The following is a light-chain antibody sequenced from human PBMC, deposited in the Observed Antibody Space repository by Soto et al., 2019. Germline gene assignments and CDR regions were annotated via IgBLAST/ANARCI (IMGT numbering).Light chain of an antibody. Sequence: EIVLTQSPATLSVSPGGRATLSCRASQNILYNLAWYQQKPGQAPRLLVYGASTRATDAPPRFRGSGSGTEFSLTISSLQSEDFATYFCQQYSSWPRTFGQGTRVEIK. J-gene: IGKJ1*01. CDR2: GAS. CDR3: QQYSSWPRT. CDR1: QNILYN. V-gene: IGKV3-15*01.